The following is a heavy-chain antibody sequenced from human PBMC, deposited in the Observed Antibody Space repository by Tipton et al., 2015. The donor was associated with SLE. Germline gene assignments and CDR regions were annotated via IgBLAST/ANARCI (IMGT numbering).Heavy chain of an antibody. Sequence: TLSLTCTVSGGSISSSSYYWGWIRQPPGKGLEWIGSIYYSGSTYYNPSLKSRVTISVDTSKNQFSLKLSSVTAADTAGYYCWVSGWYSSWFDPWGQGTLVTVSS. J-gene: IGHJ5*02. V-gene: IGHV4-39*07. CDR3: WVSGWYSSWFDP. CDR2: IYYSGST. CDR1: GGSISSSSYY. D-gene: IGHD6-19*01.